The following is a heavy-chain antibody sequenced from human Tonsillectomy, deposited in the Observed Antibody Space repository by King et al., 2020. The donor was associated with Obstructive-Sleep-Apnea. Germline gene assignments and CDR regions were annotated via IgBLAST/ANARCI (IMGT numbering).Heavy chain of an antibody. CDR2: ISSSGNTI. Sequence: VQLVESGGGLVRPGGSLRLSCAASGFTLSDYYMSWIRQVAGRGLEWSSYISSSGNTIYHADSVKGRFTTSRDNAKNSLYLQMNSRIAEDTAVYYCARDGPYASGWDFDSWGQGTLVTASS. CDR3: ARDGPYASGWDFDS. V-gene: IGHV3-11*01. J-gene: IGHJ4*02. CDR1: GFTLSDYY. D-gene: IGHD6-19*01.